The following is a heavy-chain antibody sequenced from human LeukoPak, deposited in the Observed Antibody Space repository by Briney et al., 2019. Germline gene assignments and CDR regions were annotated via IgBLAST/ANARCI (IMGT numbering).Heavy chain of an antibody. V-gene: IGHV3-30*03. CDR1: GFTFSSHG. CDR2: ISYDGSNK. Sequence: GRSLRLSCAASGFTFSSHGMHWVRQAPGKGLEWVAVISYDGSNKYYADSVKGRFTISRDNSKNTPYLQMNSLRAEDTAVYYCAVHPHGQQLALGYFDYWGQGTLVTVSS. J-gene: IGHJ4*02. CDR3: AVHPHGQQLALGYFDY. D-gene: IGHD6-13*01.